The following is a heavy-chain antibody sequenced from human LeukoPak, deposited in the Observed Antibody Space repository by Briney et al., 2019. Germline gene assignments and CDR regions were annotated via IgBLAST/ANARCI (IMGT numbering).Heavy chain of an antibody. CDR3: ATLPPWGIAAANFDY. CDR1: GYTLTELS. Sequence: ASVKVSRKVSGYTLTELSMHWVRQAPGKGLEWMGGFDPEDGETINAQKFQGRVTMTEDTSTDTAYMELSSLRSEDTAVYYCATLPPWGIAAANFDYWGQGTLVTVSS. CDR2: FDPEDGET. D-gene: IGHD6-13*01. J-gene: IGHJ4*02. V-gene: IGHV1-24*01.